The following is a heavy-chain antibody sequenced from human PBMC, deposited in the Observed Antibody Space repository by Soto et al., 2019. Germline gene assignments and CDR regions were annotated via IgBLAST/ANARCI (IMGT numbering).Heavy chain of an antibody. CDR3: ARYSGSYSWFDY. D-gene: IGHD1-26*01. J-gene: IGHJ4*02. CDR1: GGSFSSGGYY. V-gene: IGHV4-31*03. Sequence: QVQLQESGPGLVKPSQTLSLTCTVSGGSFSSGGYYWNCIRQGPRTGLEWIGYISYSGSTYYNPSFKSRLTISLDTSKDRFTLKLSSVTSADTDVYYYARYSGSYSWFDYWGQGTLVTVSS. CDR2: ISYSGST.